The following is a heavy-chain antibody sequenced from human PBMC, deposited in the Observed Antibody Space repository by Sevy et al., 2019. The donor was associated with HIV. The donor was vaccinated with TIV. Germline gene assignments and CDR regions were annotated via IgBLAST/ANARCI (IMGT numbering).Heavy chain of an antibody. CDR2: INPSGGGT. D-gene: IGHD2-21*02. CDR1: GYTFADYY. CDR3: ARVDSCGGDCYYFDY. V-gene: IGHV1-46*01. J-gene: IGHJ4*02. Sequence: ASVKVSCKASGYTFADYYIHWVRQAPGQGLECMGIINPSGGGTNYAQKFQGRVTMTRDTSTTTVYMELTSLRSQDTAVYYCARVDSCGGDCYYFDYWGQGTLVTVSS.